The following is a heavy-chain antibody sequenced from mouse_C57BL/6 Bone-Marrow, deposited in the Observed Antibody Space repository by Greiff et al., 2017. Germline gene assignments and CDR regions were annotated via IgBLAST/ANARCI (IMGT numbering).Heavy chain of an antibody. CDR2: IDPETGGT. CDR3: TRDGGWLRIYYAMDY. J-gene: IGHJ4*01. D-gene: IGHD2-3*01. CDR1: GCTFTDYE. Sequence: QVQLQQSGAELVRPGASVTLSCKASGCTFTDYEMHWVKQTPVHGLEWIGAIDPETGGTAYNQKFKGKAILTADKSSSTAYMELRSLTSEDSAVYYCTRDGGWLRIYYAMDYWGQGTSVTVSS. V-gene: IGHV1-15*01.